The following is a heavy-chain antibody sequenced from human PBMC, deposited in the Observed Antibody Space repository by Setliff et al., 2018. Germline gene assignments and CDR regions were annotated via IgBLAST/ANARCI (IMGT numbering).Heavy chain of an antibody. CDR3: ARSHYYASGNSHYYYMDV. CDR1: GGSISSDY. J-gene: IGHJ6*03. V-gene: IGHV4-59*08. CDR2: FYHSASS. D-gene: IGHD3-10*01. Sequence: SETLSLTCNVSGGSISSDYWAWIRQPPGKAPEWIGYFYHSASSNYNPSLKGRVTMSADTSKKQLYLSLTSVSVADTAMYYCARSHYYASGNSHYYYMDVWGKGTAVTVSS.